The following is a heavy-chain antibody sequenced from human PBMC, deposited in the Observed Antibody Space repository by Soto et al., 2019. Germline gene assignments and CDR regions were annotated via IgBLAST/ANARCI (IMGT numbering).Heavy chain of an antibody. Sequence: LRLSCAASGFTFSSYGMHWVRQAPGKGLERVAVISYDGSNKYYADSVKGRFTTSRDNSKNTLYLQMNSLRAEDTAVYYCAKDFYQYGDYIPHFDYWGQGTLVTVSS. CDR2: ISYDGSNK. V-gene: IGHV3-30*18. CDR1: GFTFSSYG. CDR3: AKDFYQYGDYIPHFDY. D-gene: IGHD4-17*01. J-gene: IGHJ4*02.